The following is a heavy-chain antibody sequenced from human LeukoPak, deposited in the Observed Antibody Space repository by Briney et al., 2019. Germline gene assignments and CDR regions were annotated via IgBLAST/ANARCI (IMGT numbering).Heavy chain of an antibody. CDR1: GFAFSSYW. J-gene: IGHJ4*02. CDR3: AKDYSIDY. Sequence: GGSLRLSCTVSGFAFSSYWMSWVRKAPGKGLEWVAFIRYDGSNKYYADSVKGRFTISRDNSKNTLYLQMNSLSAEDTAVYYCAKDYSIDYWGQGTLVTVSS. D-gene: IGHD4-11*01. V-gene: IGHV3-30*02. CDR2: IRYDGSNK.